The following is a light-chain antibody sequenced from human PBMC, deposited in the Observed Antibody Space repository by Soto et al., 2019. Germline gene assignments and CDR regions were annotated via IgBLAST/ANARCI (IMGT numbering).Light chain of an antibody. CDR3: GQFVSSPPRT. V-gene: IGKV3-20*01. J-gene: IGKJ1*01. CDR1: QSVGDTF. Sequence: EIVLTQSPGTLSLSPGEKATLSCRASQSVGDTFLSWYQQKPGLAPRLLIYGVSNTATGIPDRFSGSGSGTDFILTISRLEPEDFALYYCGQFVSSPPRTFGQGTQVEIK. CDR2: GVS.